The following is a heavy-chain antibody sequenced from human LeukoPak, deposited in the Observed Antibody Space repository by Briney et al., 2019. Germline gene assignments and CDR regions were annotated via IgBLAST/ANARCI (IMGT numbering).Heavy chain of an antibody. CDR3: ARDRIAVASDPFDY. Sequence: ASVKVSCKASGGTFSSYAISWVRQAPGQGLEWMGRIIPIFGTANYAQKFQGRVTITTDESTSTAYMELSSLRSEDTAVYYCARDRIAVASDPFDYWGQGTLVTVSS. V-gene: IGHV1-69*05. D-gene: IGHD6-19*01. CDR1: GGTFSSYA. J-gene: IGHJ4*02. CDR2: IIPIFGTA.